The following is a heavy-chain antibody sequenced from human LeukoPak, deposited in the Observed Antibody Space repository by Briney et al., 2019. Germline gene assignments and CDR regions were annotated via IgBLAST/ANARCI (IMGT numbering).Heavy chain of an antibody. CDR2: ISSGGDTK. D-gene: IGHD3-10*01. J-gene: IGHJ4*02. Sequence: GGSLRLSCAASEFVFSDYYMSWVRPAPGKGLEWVSYISSGGDTKYYADSVKGRFTISRDNATNSLYLQMNNLRAEDTAVYYCAREMGGDYGSGTFFDLWGQGNMVTVSS. CDR3: AREMGGDYGSGTFFDL. V-gene: IGHV3-11*01. CDR1: EFVFSDYY.